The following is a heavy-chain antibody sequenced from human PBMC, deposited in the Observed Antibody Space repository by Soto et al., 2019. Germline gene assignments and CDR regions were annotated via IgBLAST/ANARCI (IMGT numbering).Heavy chain of an antibody. J-gene: IGHJ4*02. Sequence: VGSLRLSCAVSGFRFRDYWMSWVRQAPGNGLEWVSCISGSGGSTYYADPVKGRFTISRDNSKNTLYLQMYSLRAEDTAVYFCAKRMYEFDRSGSFLPTFDYWGQGTLVTVSS. CDR2: ISGSGGST. V-gene: IGHV3-23*01. CDR1: GFRFRDYW. CDR3: AKRMYEFDRSGSFLPTFDY. D-gene: IGHD3-22*01.